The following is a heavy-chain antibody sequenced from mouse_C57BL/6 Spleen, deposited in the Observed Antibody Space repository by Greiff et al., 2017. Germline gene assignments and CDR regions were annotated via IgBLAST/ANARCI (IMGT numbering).Heavy chain of an antibody. D-gene: IGHD1-1*01. J-gene: IGHJ4*01. CDR2: IWRGGST. V-gene: IGHV2-5*01. Sequence: VQLQESGPGLVQPSQSLSITCTVSGFSLTSYGVPWVSQSPGKGLEWLGVIWRGGSTAYHAAFMYSLRIPQDHSKSQVFFKMNRLQADDTAIYYCAKTAVVALYYYAMDYWGQGTSVTVSA. CDR3: AKTAVVALYYYAMDY. CDR1: GFSLTSYG.